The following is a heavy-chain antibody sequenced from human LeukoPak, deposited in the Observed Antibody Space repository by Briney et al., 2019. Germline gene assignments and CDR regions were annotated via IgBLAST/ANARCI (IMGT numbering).Heavy chain of an antibody. V-gene: IGHV1-8*01. CDR1: GYTFTGYD. J-gene: IGHJ5*02. Sequence: GASVKVSCKASGYTFTGYDINWVRQATGQGLEWMGWMNPNSGNTGYAQKFQGRVTMTRNTSISTAYMELSSLRSEDTAVYYCARGRYDYVWGSYYNWFDPWGQGTLVTVSS. D-gene: IGHD3-16*01. CDR2: MNPNSGNT. CDR3: ARGRYDYVWGSYYNWFDP.